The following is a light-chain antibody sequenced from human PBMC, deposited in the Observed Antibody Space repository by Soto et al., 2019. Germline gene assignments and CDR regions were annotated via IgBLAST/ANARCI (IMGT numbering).Light chain of an antibody. CDR1: QGIRND. J-gene: IGKJ1*01. CDR3: LQYDSHSWA. Sequence: DIVMTQSPSSLSASVGDRVTITCRASQGIRNDLGWYQQKPGKAPKRLIYAASSLQSGVPSRFSGSGSGTEFTLTINNLQPDDVATYYCLQYDSHSWAFGQGTKVDIK. V-gene: IGKV1-17*02. CDR2: AAS.